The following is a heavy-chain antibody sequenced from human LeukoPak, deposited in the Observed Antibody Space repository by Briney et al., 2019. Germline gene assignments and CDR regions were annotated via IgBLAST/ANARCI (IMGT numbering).Heavy chain of an antibody. J-gene: IGHJ4*02. D-gene: IGHD1-26*01. Sequence: SETPSLTCTVSGGSISSSSYYWGWIRQPPGKGLEWIGSIYYSGSAYYNPSLKSRVTISVDTSKNQFSLKLSSVTAADTAVYYCAREEGSGNPDYWGQGTLVTVSS. CDR1: GGSISSSSYY. V-gene: IGHV4-39*07. CDR3: AREEGSGNPDY. CDR2: IYYSGSA.